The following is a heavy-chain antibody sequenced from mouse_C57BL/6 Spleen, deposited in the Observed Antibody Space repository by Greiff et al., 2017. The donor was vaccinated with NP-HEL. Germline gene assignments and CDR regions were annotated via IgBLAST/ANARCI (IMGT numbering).Heavy chain of an antibody. V-gene: IGHV3-6*01. Sequence: EVKLQESGPGLVKPSQSLSLTCSVTGYSITSGYYWNWIRQFPGNKLEWMGYISYDGSNNYNPSLKNRISITRDTSKNQFFLTLNSVTTEDTATYYCAREAAAGYDKYFDVWGTGTTVTVSS. CDR1: GYSITSGYY. J-gene: IGHJ1*03. CDR3: AREAAAGYDKYFDV. CDR2: ISYDGSN. D-gene: IGHD2-2*01.